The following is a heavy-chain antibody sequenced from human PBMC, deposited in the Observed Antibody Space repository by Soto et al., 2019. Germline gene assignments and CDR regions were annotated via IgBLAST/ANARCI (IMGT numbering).Heavy chain of an antibody. Sequence: QVQLVQSGAEVKKPGSSVKVSCKASGGTFSSYTISWVRQAPGQGLEWMGRIIPILGIANYAQKFQGRVTITEDKSPSTAYMELSSLRSEDTAVYYCARAGIAAGPNYFDYWGQGTMVTVTS. CDR1: GGTFSSYT. CDR3: ARAGIAAGPNYFDY. D-gene: IGHD6-13*01. V-gene: IGHV1-69*02. J-gene: IGHJ4*02. CDR2: IIPILGIA.